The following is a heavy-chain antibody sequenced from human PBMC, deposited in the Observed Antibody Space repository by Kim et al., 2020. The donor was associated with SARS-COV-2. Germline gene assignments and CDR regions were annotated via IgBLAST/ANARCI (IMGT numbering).Heavy chain of an antibody. Sequence: SETLSLTCTVSGGSISSYYWSWIRQPPGKGLEWIGYIYYSGSTNYNPSLKSRVTISVDTSKNQFSLKLSSVTAADTAVCYCASSDYYGSGSYNAFDIWGQGTMVTVSS. J-gene: IGHJ3*02. CDR2: IYYSGST. D-gene: IGHD3-10*01. V-gene: IGHV4-59*13. CDR3: ASSDYYGSGSYNAFDI. CDR1: GGSISSYY.